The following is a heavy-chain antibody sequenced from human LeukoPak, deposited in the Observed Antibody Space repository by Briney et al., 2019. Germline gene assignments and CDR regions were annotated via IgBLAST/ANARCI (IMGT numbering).Heavy chain of an antibody. V-gene: IGHV3-73*01. D-gene: IGHD3-10*01. CDR3: TRQGRITIHQL. CDR2: IRSKANSYAT. CDR1: GFTFSGSA. J-gene: IGHJ4*02. Sequence: PGGSVRLSCAASGFTFSGSAMHWVRQASGKGLEWVGRIRSKANSYATAYAASVKGRFTISRDDSKNTAYLQMNSLKTEDTAVYYCTRQGRITIHQLWGQGTLVTVSS.